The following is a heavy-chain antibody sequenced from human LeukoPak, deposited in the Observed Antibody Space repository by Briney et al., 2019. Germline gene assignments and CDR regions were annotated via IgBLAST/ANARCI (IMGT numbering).Heavy chain of an antibody. J-gene: IGHJ3*02. CDR1: GFTFSAYA. D-gene: IGHD5-24*01. CDR3: AKDRWLQTKAAFDI. V-gene: IGHV3-23*01. CDR2: ISGTGANT. Sequence: PGGSLRLSRAASGFTFSAYAMSWVRQGPGKGLECFSTISGTGANTYFADSVKGRFTISRDNSKNTLYLQMNSLRAEDTAVYYCAKDRWLQTKAAFDIWGQGTLVTVSS.